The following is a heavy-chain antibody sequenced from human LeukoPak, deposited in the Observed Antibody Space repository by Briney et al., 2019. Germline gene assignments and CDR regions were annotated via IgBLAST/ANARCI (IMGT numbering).Heavy chain of an antibody. D-gene: IGHD3-10*01. CDR1: GGSISSYY. Sequence: SETLSLTCTVSGGSISSYYWSWIRQPPGKGLEWIGTIYYSGYAYYNPSLESRVTIFVDTSKNQFSLKLSSVTAADTAVYYCAKHYMGSYNNRGLDSWGQGTLVTVSS. CDR3: AKHYMGSYNNRGLDS. V-gene: IGHV4-39*01. CDR2: IYYSGYA. J-gene: IGHJ4*02.